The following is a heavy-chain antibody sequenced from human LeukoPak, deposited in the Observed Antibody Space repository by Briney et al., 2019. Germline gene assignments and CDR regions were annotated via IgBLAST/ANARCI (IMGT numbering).Heavy chain of an antibody. V-gene: IGHV4-34*01. CDR2: INHSGST. J-gene: IGHJ4*02. Sequence: SETLSLTCAVYGGSFSGYYWSWIRQPPGKGLEWIGEINHSGSTNYNPSLKSRVTMSVDTSKNQFSLKLSSVTAADTAVYYCARVNFWSGYNDYWGQGTLVTVSS. D-gene: IGHD3-3*01. CDR3: ARVNFWSGYNDY. CDR1: GGSFSGYY.